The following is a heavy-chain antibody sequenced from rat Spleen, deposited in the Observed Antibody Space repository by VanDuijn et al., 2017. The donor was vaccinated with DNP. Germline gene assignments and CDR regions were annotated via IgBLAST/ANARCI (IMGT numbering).Heavy chain of an antibody. CDR2: ITNTGDST. V-gene: IGHV5-31*01. CDR1: GFIFSNYW. D-gene: IGHD1-4*01. J-gene: IGHJ2*01. CDR3: AGLPGYNPYFDY. Sequence: EVQLVESGGGPVQPGRSLKISCIASGFIFSNYWLTWIRQAPGKWLEWVASITNTGDSTYYSDSVKGRFSISRDNAKSTLYLQVNSLRSEDTATYYCAGLPGYNPYFDYWGQGVTVTVSS.